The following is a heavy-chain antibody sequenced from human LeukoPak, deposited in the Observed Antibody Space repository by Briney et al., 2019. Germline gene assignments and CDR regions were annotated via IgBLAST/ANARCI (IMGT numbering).Heavy chain of an antibody. D-gene: IGHD6-13*01. J-gene: IGHJ4*02. Sequence: ASVKVSCKASGYTFTGYYMHWVRQAPGQGLEWMGWINPNSGGTNYAQKFQGRVTMTRDTSISTAYMELSRLRSDDTAVYYCARAKPPLSSWYEGFDYWGQGTLVTVSS. CDR2: INPNSGGT. CDR1: GYTFTGYY. V-gene: IGHV1-2*02. CDR3: ARAKPPLSSWYEGFDY.